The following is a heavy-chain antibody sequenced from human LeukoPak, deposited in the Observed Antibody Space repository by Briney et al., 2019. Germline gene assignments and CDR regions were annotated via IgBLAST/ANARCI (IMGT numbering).Heavy chain of an antibody. CDR1: GFTFSSYS. Sequence: GGSLRLSCAASGFTFSSYSMNWVRQAPGKGLEWVSSISSSSSYIYYADSAKGRFTISRDNAKNSLYLQMNSLRAEDTAVYYCARDHFPVGYCSSTSCYRPDQGYMDVWGKGTTVTVSS. V-gene: IGHV3-21*01. D-gene: IGHD2-2*01. CDR3: ARDHFPVGYCSSTSCYRPDQGYMDV. J-gene: IGHJ6*03. CDR2: ISSSSSYI.